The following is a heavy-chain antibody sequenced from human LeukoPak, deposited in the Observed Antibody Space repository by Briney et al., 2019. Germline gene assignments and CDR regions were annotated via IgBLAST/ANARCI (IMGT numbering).Heavy chain of an antibody. V-gene: IGHV2-5*02. D-gene: IGHD6-13*01. J-gene: IGHJ4*02. CDR1: GFSLSTSGVG. CDR3: AHRMGIAASGTYDY. Sequence: GSGPTLVKPTQTLTLTCTFSGFSLSTSGVGVGWIRQPPGKALEWLALIYWDDDKRYSPSLKSRLTITKDTSKNQVVLTMTNMDPVDTATYYCAHRMGIAASGTYDYWGQGTLVTVSS. CDR2: IYWDDDK.